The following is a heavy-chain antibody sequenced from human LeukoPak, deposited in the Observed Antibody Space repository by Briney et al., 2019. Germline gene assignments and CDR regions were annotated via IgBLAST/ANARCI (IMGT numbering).Heavy chain of an antibody. CDR3: ASGYYDSSNAFHI. J-gene: IGHJ3*02. Sequence: GGSLRLSCAASGFTFSSYWMHSVRQAPGKGLLRVSRVSSDGSSPSYADSVKGRFTISRDNAKNTLYLQMNSLRAEDTAVYYCASGYYDSSNAFHIWGQGTMVTVSS. D-gene: IGHD3-22*01. CDR1: GFTFSSYW. V-gene: IGHV3-74*01. CDR2: VSSDGSSP.